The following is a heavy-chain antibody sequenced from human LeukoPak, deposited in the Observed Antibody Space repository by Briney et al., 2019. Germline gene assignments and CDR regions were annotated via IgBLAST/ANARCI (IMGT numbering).Heavy chain of an antibody. V-gene: IGHV3-15*01. CDR3: AKYYDFWSGVYPKNGFDH. CDR2: IKNKGDGGAR. J-gene: IGHJ5*02. D-gene: IGHD3-3*01. CDR1: GSTFTNAW. Sequence: GGSLRLSCAASGSTFTNAWLSWFRQAPGKGLEWVGRIKNKGDGGARDYAAPVKGRFTISRDDSKNTLYLQMNSLKTEDTAVYYCAKYYDFWSGVYPKNGFDHWGQGTLVTVSS.